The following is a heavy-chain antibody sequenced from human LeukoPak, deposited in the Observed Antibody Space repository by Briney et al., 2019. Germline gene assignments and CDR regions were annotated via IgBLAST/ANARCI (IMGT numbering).Heavy chain of an antibody. Sequence: PSQTLSLTCTVSGGSISSGSYYWSWIRQPAGKGLEWIGRIYTSGSTNYNPSLKSRVTISVDTSKNQFSLKLSSVTAADTAVYYCARASLLVGAFFDYWGQGTLVTVSS. D-gene: IGHD1-26*01. CDR1: GGSISSGSYY. CDR3: ARASLLVGAFFDY. J-gene: IGHJ4*02. V-gene: IGHV4-61*02. CDR2: IYTSGST.